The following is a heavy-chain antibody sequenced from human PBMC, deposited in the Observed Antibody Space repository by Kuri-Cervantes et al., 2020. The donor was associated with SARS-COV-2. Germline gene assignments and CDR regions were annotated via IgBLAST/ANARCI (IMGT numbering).Heavy chain of an antibody. J-gene: IGHJ6*02. CDR3: AREEDGYYYYYAMDV. Sequence: GESLKISCAASGFTFSSYGMHWVRQAPGKGLEWVAVIWYDGSNKYYADSVKGRFTISRDNSKNTLYLQMNSLRAEDTAVYYCAREEDGYYYYYAMDVWGQGTTVTVSS. D-gene: IGHD5-24*01. CDR1: GFTFSSYG. CDR2: IWYDGSNK. V-gene: IGHV3-33*01.